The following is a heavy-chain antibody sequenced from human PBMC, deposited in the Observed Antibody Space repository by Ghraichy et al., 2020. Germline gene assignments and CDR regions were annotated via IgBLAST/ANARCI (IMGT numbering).Heavy chain of an antibody. J-gene: IGHJ5*02. Sequence: SETLSLTCTVSGGSISSSDYYWSWIRQHPGKGPEWSGYIYYSGDTYYNPSLKSRATISVDTSKNQFTLKLTAVTAADTAVYYCARSAPNNWFDPWGQGTLVSVSS. CDR2: IYYSGDT. CDR1: GGSISSSDYY. CDR3: ARSAPNNWFDP. V-gene: IGHV4-31*03.